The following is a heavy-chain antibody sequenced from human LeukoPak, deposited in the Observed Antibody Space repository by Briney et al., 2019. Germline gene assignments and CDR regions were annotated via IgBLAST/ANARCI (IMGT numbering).Heavy chain of an antibody. Sequence: TSETLSLTCAVYGGSFSGYYWSWIRQPPGKGLEWIGEINHTGSTNYNPSLKSRVTISVDTSKNQFSLKLSSVTAADTAVYYCARTNRVVAANWYFDLWGRGTLVTVSS. CDR2: INHTGST. D-gene: IGHD2-8*01. CDR1: GGSFSGYY. CDR3: ARTNRVVAANWYFDL. V-gene: IGHV4-34*01. J-gene: IGHJ2*01.